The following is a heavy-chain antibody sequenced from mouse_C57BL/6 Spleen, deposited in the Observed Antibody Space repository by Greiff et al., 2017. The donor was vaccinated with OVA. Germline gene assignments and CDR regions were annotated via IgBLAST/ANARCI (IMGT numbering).Heavy chain of an antibody. D-gene: IGHD2-1*01. V-gene: IGHV1-80*01. J-gene: IGHJ4*01. CDR2: IYPGDGDT. CDR1: GYAFSSYW. Sequence: QVQLQQSGAELVKPGASVKISCKASGYAFSSYWMNWVKQRPGKGLEWIGQIYPGDGDTNYNGKFKGKATLTADKSSSTAYMQLSSRTSEDSAVYFCARRGEKKIYYGNYGDYAMDYWGQGTSVTVSS. CDR3: ARRGEKKIYYGNYGDYAMDY.